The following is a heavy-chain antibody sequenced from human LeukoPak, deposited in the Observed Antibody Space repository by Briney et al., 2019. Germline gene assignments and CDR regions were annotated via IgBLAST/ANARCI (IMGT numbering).Heavy chain of an antibody. V-gene: IGHV4-39*01. CDR1: GGSISSRDY. J-gene: IGHJ4*02. Sequence: SETLSLTCIVSGGSISSRDYWAWIRQPPGKGLEWIANIYYSGSTYYSPSLKSRVIISVDTSKNQFSLKLSSVTAADTAVYYCARILKQQLVRSFSGGSDYWGQGTLVTVSS. CDR3: ARILKQQLVRSFSGGSDY. CDR2: IYYSGST. D-gene: IGHD6-13*01.